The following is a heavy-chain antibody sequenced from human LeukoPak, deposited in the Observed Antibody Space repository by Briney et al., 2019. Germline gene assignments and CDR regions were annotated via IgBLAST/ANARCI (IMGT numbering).Heavy chain of an antibody. CDR1: GGSISGSSYY. J-gene: IGHJ4*02. D-gene: IGHD3/OR15-3a*01. CDR3: ASLRTGYYGFDY. Sequence: PSETLSLTCTVSGGSISGSSYYWGWIRQPPGKGLEWIGSIYYSGSTYYNPSLKSRVTISVDTSKNQFSLKLNSVTATDTAVYYCASLRTGYYGFDYWGQGTLVTVSS. V-gene: IGHV4-39*01. CDR2: IYYSGST.